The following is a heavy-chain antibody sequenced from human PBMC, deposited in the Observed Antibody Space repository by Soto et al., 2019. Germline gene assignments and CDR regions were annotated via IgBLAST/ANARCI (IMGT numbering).Heavy chain of an antibody. J-gene: IGHJ4*02. CDR2: ISGSGGST. Sequence: GGSLRLSCAASGFTFSSYAMSWVRQAPGKGLEWVSAISGSGGSTYYADSVKGRFTISRDNSKNTLYLQMNSLRAEDTAVYYCAKGPDYYDSSGYYYWGQGTLVTVSS. CDR1: GFTFSSYA. CDR3: AKGPDYYDSSGYYY. V-gene: IGHV3-23*01. D-gene: IGHD3-22*01.